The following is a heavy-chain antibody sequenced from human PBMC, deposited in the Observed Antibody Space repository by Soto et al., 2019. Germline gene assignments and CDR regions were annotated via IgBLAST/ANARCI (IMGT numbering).Heavy chain of an antibody. CDR3: VRDVASAGTTWFDP. CDR2: ISAYNGNT. V-gene: IGHV1-18*01. CDR1: GYTFTSYG. J-gene: IGHJ5*02. D-gene: IGHD6-13*01. Sequence: ASVKVSCKASGYTFTSYGINCVRQSPGQGLKWMGWISAYNGNTNYAQKLQGRVTMTTDTSTSTAYMELRSLRSDDTAVYYCVRDVASAGTTWFDPWRQGTLVTVSS.